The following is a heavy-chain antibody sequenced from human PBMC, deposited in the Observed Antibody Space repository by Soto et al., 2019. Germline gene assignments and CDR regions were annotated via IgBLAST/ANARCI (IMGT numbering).Heavy chain of an antibody. D-gene: IGHD4-4*01. CDR1: GFTFSSYA. CDR3: AKDDYSNSPYYFDY. Sequence: GESLKISCAASGFTFSSYAMSWVRQAPGKGLEWVSAISGSGGSTYYADSVKGRFTISRDNSKNTLYLQMNSLRAEDTAVYYCAKDDYSNSPYYFDYWGQGTLVTVSS. CDR2: ISGSGGST. V-gene: IGHV3-23*01. J-gene: IGHJ4*02.